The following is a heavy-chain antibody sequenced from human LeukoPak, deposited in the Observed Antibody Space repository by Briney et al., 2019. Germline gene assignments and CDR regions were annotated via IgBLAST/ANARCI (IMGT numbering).Heavy chain of an antibody. J-gene: IGHJ3*02. Sequence: KPSETLSLTCTVSGGSISSYYWSWIRQPPGKGLEWIGYIDYSGSTNYNPSLKSRVTISVDTSKNQFSLKLSSVTAADTAVYYCAREDSSGYYDTFDIWGQGTMVTVSS. CDR1: GGSISSYY. V-gene: IGHV4-59*01. CDR3: AREDSSGYYDTFDI. D-gene: IGHD3-22*01. CDR2: IDYSGST.